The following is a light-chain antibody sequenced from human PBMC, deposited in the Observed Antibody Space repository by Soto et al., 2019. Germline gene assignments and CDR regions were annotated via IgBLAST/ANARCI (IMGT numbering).Light chain of an antibody. V-gene: IGLV2-18*02. CDR3: SSAINGVRV. J-gene: IGLJ1*01. Sequence: GVPDRFSGSKSGNTASLTISGLQADDEADYYCSSAINGVRVFGTGTKVTVL.